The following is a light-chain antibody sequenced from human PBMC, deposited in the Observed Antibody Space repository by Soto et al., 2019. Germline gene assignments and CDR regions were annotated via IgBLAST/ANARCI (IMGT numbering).Light chain of an antibody. Sequence: EIVMKQSPATLSVSPGERATLSCRASQSVGSNLAWYQQRPGQAPRLLIYGASTRATGVPARFSGSGSGTEFTLTISSLQSADFGIYFCQQYNNWPSDRTFGQGTKVEIK. CDR2: GAS. V-gene: IGKV3-15*01. CDR1: QSVGSN. CDR3: QQYNNWPSDRT. J-gene: IGKJ1*01.